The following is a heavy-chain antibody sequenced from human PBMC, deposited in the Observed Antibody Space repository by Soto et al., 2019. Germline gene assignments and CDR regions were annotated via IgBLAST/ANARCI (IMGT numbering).Heavy chain of an antibody. CDR1: GGTFSGSA. CDR3: ATHGLGVSSPPYFDN. CDR2: FLPLFGTT. D-gene: IGHD3-16*01. Sequence: QLVQSGSEVKKPGSSVKVSCQASGGTFSGSAVTWVRQGPGQGLEWMGEFLPLFGTTNYAQRFPGRLTITAEESTSTAYMELRTLRSDDTAVYYCATHGLGVSSPPYFDNWGQGTLVTVSS. V-gene: IGHV1-69*01. J-gene: IGHJ4*02.